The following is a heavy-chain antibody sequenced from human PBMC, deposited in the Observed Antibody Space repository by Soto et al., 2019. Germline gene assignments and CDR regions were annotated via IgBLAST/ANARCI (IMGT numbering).Heavy chain of an antibody. J-gene: IGHJ6*02. CDR3: ARNQHCSSTSFYIAYDFWSGPQNYGMDV. CDR1: GFTFSSYS. Sequence: VQLVESGGGLVQPGGSLRLSCAASGFTFSSYSMNWVRQAPGKGLEWVSYISRSSSTIYYADSGKGRFTNYRDNAKNSLYLQVNGLRDEDTAVYYCARNQHCSSTSFYIAYDFWSGPQNYGMDVCGQGTTVTVS. D-gene: IGHD2-2*02. V-gene: IGHV3-48*02. CDR2: ISRSSSTI.